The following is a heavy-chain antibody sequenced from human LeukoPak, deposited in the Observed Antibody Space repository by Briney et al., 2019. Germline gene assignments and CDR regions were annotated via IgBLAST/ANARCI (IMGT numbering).Heavy chain of an antibody. CDR2: IIPIFGTA. CDR3: ARNYYDSSGYPFDAFDI. V-gene: IGHV1-69*05. J-gene: IGHJ3*02. D-gene: IGHD3-22*01. Sequence: SVKVSCKASGGTFSSYAISWVRQAPGQGLEWMGGIIPIFGTANYAQKFQGRVTITTDESTSTAYMELSSPRSEDTAVYYCARNYYDSSGYPFDAFDIWGQGTMVTVSS. CDR1: GGTFSSYA.